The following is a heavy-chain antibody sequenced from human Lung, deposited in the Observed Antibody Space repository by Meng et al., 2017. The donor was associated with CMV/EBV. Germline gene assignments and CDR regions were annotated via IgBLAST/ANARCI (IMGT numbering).Heavy chain of an antibody. J-gene: IGHJ4*02. CDR1: GFIFSSYT. D-gene: IGHD2-2*01. CDR2: ISSSGGTT. CDR3: SKAADVYQLLEYYFDA. Sequence: GGSXRLXCAASGFIFSSYTMNWVRQAPGKVMEWISGISSSGGTTYYADSVEGRLTISRDNSKGTVYPEMNSLRAEDTAIYYCSKAADVYQLLEYYFDAWGQGTLVTVSS. V-gene: IGHV3-23*01.